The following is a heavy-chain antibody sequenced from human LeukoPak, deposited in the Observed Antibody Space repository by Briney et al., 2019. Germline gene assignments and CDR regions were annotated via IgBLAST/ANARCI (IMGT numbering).Heavy chain of an antibody. V-gene: IGHV1-24*01. J-gene: IGHJ4*02. D-gene: IGHD5-12*01. CDR1: GYTLTELS. Sequence: ASVKVSCKVSGYTLTELSMHWVRQAPGKGLEWMGGLDPEDGETIYAQKFQGRVTMTEDTSTDTAYMELSSLRSEDTAVYYCATGPGYSGYFDYWGQGTLVTVSS. CDR3: ATGPGYSGYFDY. CDR2: LDPEDGET.